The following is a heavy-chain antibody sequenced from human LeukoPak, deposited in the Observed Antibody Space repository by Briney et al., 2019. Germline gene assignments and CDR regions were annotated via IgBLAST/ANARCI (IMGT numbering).Heavy chain of an antibody. CDR3: ARGSRIAAAGTDWFDP. Sequence: ASVKVSCKASGYTFTGYYMHWVRQAPGQGLGWMGWINPNSGGTNYAQKFQGWVTMTRDTSISTAYMELSRLRSDDTAVYYCARGSRIAAAGTDWFDPWGQGTLVTVSS. V-gene: IGHV1-2*04. CDR2: INPNSGGT. CDR1: GYTFTGYY. D-gene: IGHD6-13*01. J-gene: IGHJ5*02.